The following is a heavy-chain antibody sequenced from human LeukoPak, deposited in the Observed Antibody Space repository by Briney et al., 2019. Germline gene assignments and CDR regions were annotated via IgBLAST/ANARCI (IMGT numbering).Heavy chain of an antibody. CDR2: ISSSGSTI. V-gene: IGHV3-48*03. CDR1: GFSFSSYA. J-gene: IGHJ6*04. CDR3: AELGITMIGGV. Sequence: WGSLRLSCATSGFSFSSYAMSWVRQAPGKGLEWVSYISSSGSTIYYADSVKGRFTISRDNAKNSLYLQMDSLRAEDTAVYYCAELGITMIGGVWGKGTTVTISS. D-gene: IGHD3-10*02.